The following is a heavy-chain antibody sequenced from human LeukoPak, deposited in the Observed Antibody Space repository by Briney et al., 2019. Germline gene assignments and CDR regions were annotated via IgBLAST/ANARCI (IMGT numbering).Heavy chain of an antibody. Sequence: GGSLRLSCAASGFIFSSYAMNWVRQAPGKGLEWVSGISGSGGSTHHADSVRGRFTISRDNSKNTLYLQINSLRVEDTAVYYCAKDISIVVVPAAISFGVDYDSSAHDYWGQGTLVTVS. J-gene: IGHJ4*02. CDR2: ISGSGGST. V-gene: IGHV3-23*01. D-gene: IGHD2-2*01. CDR3: AKDISIVVVPAAISFGVDYDSSAHDY. CDR1: GFIFSSYA.